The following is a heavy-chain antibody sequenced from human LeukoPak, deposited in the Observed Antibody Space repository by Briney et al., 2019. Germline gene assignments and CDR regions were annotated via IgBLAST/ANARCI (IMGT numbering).Heavy chain of an antibody. CDR1: GFTVSSNY. Sequence: PGGSLRLSCAASGFTVSSNYMSWVRQPPGKGLEWVSVIYTVGNTDYADSVKGRFTISRDNSKNTLYLQMNSLRAEDTAVYYCARDGSGSDAFDIWGQGTTVTVSS. CDR2: IYTVGNT. CDR3: ARDGSGSDAFDI. J-gene: IGHJ3*02. D-gene: IGHD6-19*01. V-gene: IGHV3-66*01.